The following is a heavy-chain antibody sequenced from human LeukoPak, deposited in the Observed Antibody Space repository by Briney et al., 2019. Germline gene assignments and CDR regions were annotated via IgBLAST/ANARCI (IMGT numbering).Heavy chain of an antibody. J-gene: IGHJ4*02. CDR2: IRYDGSNK. D-gene: IGHD4-11*01. Sequence: GGSLRLSCAASGFTFSSYGMHWVRQAPGKGLEWVAFIRYDGSNKYYADSVKGRFTISRDNSKNTLYLQMNSLRAEDTAVYYCAKDQDTTTVAIAHQFDYWGQGTLVTVSS. CDR3: AKDQDTTTVAIAHQFDY. V-gene: IGHV3-30*02. CDR1: GFTFSSYG.